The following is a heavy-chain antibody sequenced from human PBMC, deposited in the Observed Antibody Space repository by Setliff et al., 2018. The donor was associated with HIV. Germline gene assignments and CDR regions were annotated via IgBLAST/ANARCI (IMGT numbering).Heavy chain of an antibody. CDR1: VGSISSYY. D-gene: IGHD1-1*01. V-gene: IGHV4-59*01. CDR2: IYYSGST. Sequence: SETLSLTCTVSVGSISSYYWSWIRQPPGKGLEWIGYIYYSGSTNYNPSLKSRVTISVDTSKNQFSLKLSSVTAADTAVYYCARGDATKYYYYYYMDVWVKGTTGTVSS. J-gene: IGHJ6*03. CDR3: ARGDATKYYYYYYMDV.